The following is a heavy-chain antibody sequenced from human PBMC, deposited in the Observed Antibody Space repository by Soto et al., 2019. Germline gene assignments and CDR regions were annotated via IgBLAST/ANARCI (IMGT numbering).Heavy chain of an antibody. Sequence: QVQLVQSGAEVKKPGSSVKVSCKATGGSIISYAISWVRQAPGQGLEWMGEIIPAFGTINYAQKFQGRVTITADESTSTAYLELSSLRSEETAVFYWAGRRDSSGSPQGFDPWGQGTLVTVSS. CDR1: GGSIISYA. V-gene: IGHV1-69*01. CDR3: AGRRDSSGSPQGFDP. J-gene: IGHJ5*02. CDR2: IIPAFGTI. D-gene: IGHD3-22*01.